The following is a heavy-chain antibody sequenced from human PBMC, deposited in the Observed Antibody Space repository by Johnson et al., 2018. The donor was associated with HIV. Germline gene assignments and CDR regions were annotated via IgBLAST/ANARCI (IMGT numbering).Heavy chain of an antibody. CDR3: AKDCVGVWWSRAFDI. D-gene: IGHD2-21*01. Sequence: VQLVESGGGVVQPVRSLRLSCAASGFTFSSYAMSWVRQAPGKGLEWVSAISGSGGSTYYADSVRGRFTISRDNSKNTLYLYMNSLRAEDTAVYYCAKDCVGVWWSRAFDIWGQGTMVTVSS. V-gene: IGHV3-23*04. CDR1: GFTFSSYA. CDR2: ISGSGGST. J-gene: IGHJ3*02.